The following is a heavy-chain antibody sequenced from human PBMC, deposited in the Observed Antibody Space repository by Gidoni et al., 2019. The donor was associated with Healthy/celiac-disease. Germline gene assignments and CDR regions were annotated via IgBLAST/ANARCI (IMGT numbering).Heavy chain of an antibody. CDR3: ARDLQGVTGVFYYYYGMDV. V-gene: IGHV3-30*01. Sequence: QVQLVESGGGVVQPGRSLRLPCAASGFTFSSYAMPWVRQAPGKGLEWVAVISYDGSNKYYADSVKGRFTISRDNSKNTLYLQMNSLRAEDTAVYYCARDLQGVTGVFYYYYGMDVWGQGTTVTVSS. D-gene: IGHD7-27*01. CDR1: GFTFSSYA. CDR2: ISYDGSNK. J-gene: IGHJ6*02.